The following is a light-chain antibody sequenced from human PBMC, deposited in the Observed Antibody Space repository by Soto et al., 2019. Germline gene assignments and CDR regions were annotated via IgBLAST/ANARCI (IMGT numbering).Light chain of an antibody. J-gene: IGLJ2*01. Sequence: QSALTQPASVSGSPGQSITISCTGTSSDIGYYNFVSWYQQHPGKAPKLMIYEVSSRPSGVSNRFSGSKSGNTASLTISVLQAEDEAGYYCSSFTTSDTVLFGGGTKLTVL. CDR2: EVS. V-gene: IGLV2-14*01. CDR3: SSFTTSDTVL. CDR1: SSDIGYYNF.